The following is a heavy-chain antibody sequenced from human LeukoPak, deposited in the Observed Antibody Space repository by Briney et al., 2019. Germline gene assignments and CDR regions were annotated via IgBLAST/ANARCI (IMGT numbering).Heavy chain of an antibody. V-gene: IGHV4-39*01. CDR1: GGSISSSSYY. D-gene: IGHD6-25*01. J-gene: IGHJ5*02. CDR2: IYCSGST. Sequence: SETLSLTCTVSGGSISSSSYYWGWIRQPPGKGLEWIGSIYCSGSTYYNPSLKSRVTISVDTSKNQFSLNLSSVTAADTAVYYCARHQRLAWFDPWGQGTLVTVSS. CDR3: ARHQRLAWFDP.